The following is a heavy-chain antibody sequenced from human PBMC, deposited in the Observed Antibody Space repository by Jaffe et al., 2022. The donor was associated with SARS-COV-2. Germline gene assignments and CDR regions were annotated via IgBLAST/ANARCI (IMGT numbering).Heavy chain of an antibody. D-gene: IGHD2-15*01. CDR2: ISAYNGKT. CDR3: ARIVVVAATWGWFDP. CDR1: GYSFTSYG. Sequence: QVQLVQSGAEVKKPGASVKVSCKASGYSFTSYGFSWVRQAPGQGLEWMGWISAYNGKTNYAQKLQGRVTMTTDTSTSTAYMELRSLRSDDTAVYYCARIVVVAATWGWFDPWGQGTLVTVSS. J-gene: IGHJ5*02. V-gene: IGHV1-18*01.